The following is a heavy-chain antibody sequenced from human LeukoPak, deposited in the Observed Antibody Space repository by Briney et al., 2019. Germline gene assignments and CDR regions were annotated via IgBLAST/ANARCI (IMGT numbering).Heavy chain of an antibody. Sequence: GGSLRLSCAASGFTVSSNYMSWVRQAPGKGLEWVSVIYSGGSTYYTDSVKGRFTISRDNSKNTLYLQMNSLRAEDTAVYYCARSYDFWSVPDYWGQGTLVTVSS. CDR1: GFTVSSNY. V-gene: IGHV3-53*05. D-gene: IGHD3-3*01. CDR3: ARSYDFWSVPDY. CDR2: IYSGGST. J-gene: IGHJ4*02.